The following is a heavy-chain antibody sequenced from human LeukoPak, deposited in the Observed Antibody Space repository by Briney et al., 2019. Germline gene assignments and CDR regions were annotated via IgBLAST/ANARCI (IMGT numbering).Heavy chain of an antibody. D-gene: IGHD5-18*01. CDR1: GYTFTGYY. J-gene: IGHJ4*02. Sequence: ASVKVSCKASGYTFTGYYMHWVRRAPGQGLEWMGWINPNSGGTNYAQKFQGRVTMTRDTSISTAYMELSRLRSDDTAVYYCARDRYRYSYGYAYWGQGTLVTVSS. CDR3: ARDRYRYSYGYAY. CDR2: INPNSGGT. V-gene: IGHV1-2*02.